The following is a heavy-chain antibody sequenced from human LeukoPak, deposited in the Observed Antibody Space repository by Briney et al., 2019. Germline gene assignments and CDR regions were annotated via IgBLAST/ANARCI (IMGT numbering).Heavy chain of an antibody. V-gene: IGHV3-7*03. Sequence: GGSLRLSCAASGFTFSSYWMSWVRQAPGKGLEWVANIKQDGSEKYYVDSVKGRFTISRDNAKNSLYLQMNSLRAEDTAVYYRARGYYDSSGDAFDIWGQGTMVTVSS. CDR1: GFTFSSYW. D-gene: IGHD3-22*01. CDR3: ARGYYDSSGDAFDI. J-gene: IGHJ3*02. CDR2: IKQDGSEK.